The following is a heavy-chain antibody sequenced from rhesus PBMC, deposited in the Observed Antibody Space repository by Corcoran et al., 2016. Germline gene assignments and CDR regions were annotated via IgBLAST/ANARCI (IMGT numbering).Heavy chain of an antibody. D-gene: IGHD5-42*01. CDR3: ARDGDTVGTAYFDY. CDR2: ISGSSGST. Sequence: QVQLQESGPGLVKPSETLSLTCAVSGGSVSSSNWWSWIRQPPGKGLEWIGYISGSSGSTYYNPSLKSRVTISKDTSKNQFSLKLSSVTAADTAVYYCARDGDTVGTAYFDYWGQGVLVTVSS. CDR1: GGSVSSSNW. V-gene: IGHV4S19*01. J-gene: IGHJ4*01.